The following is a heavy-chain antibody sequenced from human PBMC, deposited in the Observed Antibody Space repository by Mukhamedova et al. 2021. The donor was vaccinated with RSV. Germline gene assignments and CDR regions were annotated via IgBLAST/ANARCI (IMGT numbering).Heavy chain of an antibody. V-gene: IGHV4-34*01. Sequence: GSTNYNPSLKSRVTISVDTSKNQFSLKLSSVTAADTAVYYCARDWRGYSNYLDYWGQGTLVTVS. D-gene: IGHD4-11*01. J-gene: IGHJ4*02. CDR3: ARDWRGYSNYLDY. CDR2: GST.